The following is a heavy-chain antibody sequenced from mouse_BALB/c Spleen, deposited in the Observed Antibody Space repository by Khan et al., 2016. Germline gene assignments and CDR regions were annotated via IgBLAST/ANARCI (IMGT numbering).Heavy chain of an antibody. J-gene: IGHJ3*01. CDR1: GYAFSGYW. D-gene: IGHD2-14*01. CDR2: IYPGDGDT. CDR3: ARGTPFAS. Sequence: QVQLKQSGAELVRPGSSVKISCKASGYAFSGYWMNWVKHRPGQGLEWIGQIYPGDGDTNYNGKFKGKATLTADKSSSTAYMQLSSLTSEDSAVYFCARGTPFASWGQGTLVTVSA. V-gene: IGHV1-80*01.